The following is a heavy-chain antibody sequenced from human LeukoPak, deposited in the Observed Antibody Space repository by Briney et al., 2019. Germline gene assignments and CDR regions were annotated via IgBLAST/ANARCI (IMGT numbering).Heavy chain of an antibody. CDR2: IYYSGST. CDR3: ARWFGDPNGNYFDF. V-gene: IGHV4-59*08. Sequence: SETLSLTCTVSGGSFSSYYWSWVRQPPGKGLEWIGYIYYSGSTNYNPSRKSRVTISVDTSKNQFSLKLSSVTAADTAVYYCARWFGDPNGNYFDFWGQGILVTVSS. J-gene: IGHJ4*02. CDR1: GGSFSSYY. D-gene: IGHD3-10*01.